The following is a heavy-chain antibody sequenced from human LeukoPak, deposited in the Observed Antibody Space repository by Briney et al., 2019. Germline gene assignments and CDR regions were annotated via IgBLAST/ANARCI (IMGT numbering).Heavy chain of an antibody. CDR2: ITTSGGAK. Sequence: GGSLRLSCAASGFTFSSYSMNWVRQAPGKGLEWISYITTSGGAKNYADSVKGRFTISRDNAENSLYLQMSSLRAEDTAVYYCAKGLQALGYCSGGSCYLFDYWGQGTLVTVSS. CDR1: GFTFSSYS. CDR3: AKGLQALGYCSGGSCYLFDY. J-gene: IGHJ4*02. V-gene: IGHV3-48*01. D-gene: IGHD2-15*01.